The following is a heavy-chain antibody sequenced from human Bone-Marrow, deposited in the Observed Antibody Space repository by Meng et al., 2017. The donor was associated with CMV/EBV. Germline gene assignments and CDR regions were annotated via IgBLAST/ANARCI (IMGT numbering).Heavy chain of an antibody. D-gene: IGHD3-3*01. J-gene: IGHJ6*02. Sequence: GESLKISCAASGFTFSSYAMSWVRQAPGKGLEWVSVIYSGGSSTYYADSVKGRFTISRDNSKNTLYLQMNSLRAEDTAAYYCAKDRERGADYDFWSGYDMDVWGQGTTVTVSS. CDR2: IYSGGSST. V-gene: IGHV3-23*03. CDR3: AKDRERGADYDFWSGYDMDV. CDR1: GFTFSSYA.